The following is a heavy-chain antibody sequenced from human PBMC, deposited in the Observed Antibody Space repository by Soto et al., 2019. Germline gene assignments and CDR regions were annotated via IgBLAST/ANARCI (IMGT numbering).Heavy chain of an antibody. CDR3: ARPIYDSSGYYYVLDL. D-gene: IGHD3-22*01. V-gene: IGHV1-3*01. CDR1: GYTFTSYA. CDR2: INGGNGNT. J-gene: IGHJ5*02. Sequence: ASVKVSCKASGYTFTSYALHWVRQAPGQRLEWMGWINGGNGNTKYSQKFHGRVTITRDTSASTAYMELSSLRSEDTAVYYCARPIYDSSGYYYVLDLWGQGTLVTVSS.